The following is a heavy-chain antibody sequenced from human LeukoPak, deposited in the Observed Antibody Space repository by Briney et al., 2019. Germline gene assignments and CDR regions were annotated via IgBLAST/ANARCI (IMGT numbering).Heavy chain of an antibody. CDR3: AKDGDPYSRPGNWFDP. D-gene: IGHD6-13*01. CDR1: GFTFSSYG. CDR2: ISYDGSNK. V-gene: IGHV3-30*18. Sequence: PGGSLRLPCAASGFTFSSYGMHWVRQAPGKGLEWVAVISYDGSNKYYADSVKGRFTISRDNSKNTLYLQMNSLRAEDTAVYYCAKDGDPYSRPGNWFDPWGQGTLVTVSS. J-gene: IGHJ5*02.